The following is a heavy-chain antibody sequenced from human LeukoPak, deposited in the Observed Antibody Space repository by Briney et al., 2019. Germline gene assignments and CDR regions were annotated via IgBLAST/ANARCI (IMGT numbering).Heavy chain of an antibody. Sequence: SETLSLTCTVPGGSISSYYWSWIRQPPGKGLEWIGYIYYSGSTNYNPSLKSRVTISVDTSKNQFSLKLSSVTAADTAVYYCARAGSTRGGWFDPWGQGTLVTVSS. CDR1: GGSISSYY. CDR2: IYYSGST. D-gene: IGHD2-2*01. CDR3: ARAGSTRGGWFDP. V-gene: IGHV4-59*01. J-gene: IGHJ5*02.